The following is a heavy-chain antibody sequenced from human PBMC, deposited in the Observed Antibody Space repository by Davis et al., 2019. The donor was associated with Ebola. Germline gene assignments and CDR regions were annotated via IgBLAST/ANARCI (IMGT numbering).Heavy chain of an antibody. Sequence: SVKVSCKASGYTLTDYQMHWVRQAPGQGLEWMGGIIPIFRSPNYAQKFQGRLTITADESTRTAYMELSSLRSEDTAVYFCARVRTGYYFDSSDSPSWFHPWGQGTLVTASS. CDR3: ARVRTGYYFDSSDSPSWFHP. D-gene: IGHD3-9*01. CDR1: GYTLTDYQ. CDR2: IIPIFRSP. J-gene: IGHJ5*02. V-gene: IGHV1-69*13.